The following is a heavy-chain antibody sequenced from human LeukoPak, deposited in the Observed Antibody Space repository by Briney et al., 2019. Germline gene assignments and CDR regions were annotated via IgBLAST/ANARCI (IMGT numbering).Heavy chain of an antibody. J-gene: IGHJ4*02. V-gene: IGHV3-49*04. D-gene: IGHD3-9*01. CDR2: IRSKAFGGTP. Sequence: GGSLRLSCAASGFTFSSYSMNWVRQAPGKGLEWVGFIRSKAFGGTPEHAASVKGRFTISRDDSKSIAYLQMNSLKTEDTAVYYCSRGYFDWLWGQGTLVTVSS. CDR1: GFTFSSYS. CDR3: SRGYFDWL.